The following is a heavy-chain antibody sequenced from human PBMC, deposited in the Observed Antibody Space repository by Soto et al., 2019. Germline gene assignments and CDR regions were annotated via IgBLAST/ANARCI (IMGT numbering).Heavy chain of an antibody. Sequence: GSLRLSCISSGFTFRTYTMNWVRQAPGKGLEWVSGIRGFSPYTFYAESVKGRFTISRDNAKNSLYLQMDSLRAEDTAVYYCARDRGYDAHDYYYNAMDVWGQGTTVTVSS. D-gene: IGHD3-10*01. CDR2: IRGFSPYT. CDR3: ARDRGYDAHDYYYNAMDV. J-gene: IGHJ6*02. CDR1: GFTFRTYT. V-gene: IGHV3-21*01.